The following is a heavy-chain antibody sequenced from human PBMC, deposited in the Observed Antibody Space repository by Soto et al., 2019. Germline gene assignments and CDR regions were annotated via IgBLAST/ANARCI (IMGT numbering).Heavy chain of an antibody. CDR1: GCSFTSYW. V-gene: IGHV5-51*01. J-gene: IGHJ4*02. CDR2: IYPGDSDT. D-gene: IGHD2-21*02. Sequence: GESLKISCKGSGCSFTSYWIGWVRQMPGKGLEWMGIIYPGDSDTRYSPSFQGQVTISADKSISTAYLQWSSLKASDTAMYYCARPRTGCGGDCYNYFDYWGQGTLVTVSS. CDR3: ARPRTGCGGDCYNYFDY.